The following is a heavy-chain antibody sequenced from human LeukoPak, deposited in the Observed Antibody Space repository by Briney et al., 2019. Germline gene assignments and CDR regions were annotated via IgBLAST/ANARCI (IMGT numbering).Heavy chain of an antibody. V-gene: IGHV3-23*01. CDR1: GFTFNNYA. D-gene: IGHD2-2*01. CDR2: ITGNGAYT. J-gene: IGHJ5*02. CDR3: AKDYQSIVVVAAAIFDH. Sequence: GGSLRLSCAASGFTFNNYAMTWVRQAPGKGLEWVSTITGNGAYTFYADSVKGRFTISRDNSKNTMYLQMNSLRVEDTAVYYCAKDYQSIVVVAAAIFDHWGQGTLVTVSS.